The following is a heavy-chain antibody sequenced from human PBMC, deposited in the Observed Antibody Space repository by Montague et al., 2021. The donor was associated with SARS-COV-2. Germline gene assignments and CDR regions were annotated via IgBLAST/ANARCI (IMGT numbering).Heavy chain of an antibody. CDR1: GASINSRY. CDR3: AGVPYMSCEWCFDL. Sequence: SETLSLTCSVSGASINSRYCIWMRQPPGKTLEWIGYISYSGNTTYNPSLESRLTISIDTSKDQFSLNLTSVTAADTAVYYCAGVPYMSCEWCFDLWGRGTLVSVSS. V-gene: IGHV4-59*11. J-gene: IGHJ2*01. D-gene: IGHD2-15*01. CDR2: ISYSGNT.